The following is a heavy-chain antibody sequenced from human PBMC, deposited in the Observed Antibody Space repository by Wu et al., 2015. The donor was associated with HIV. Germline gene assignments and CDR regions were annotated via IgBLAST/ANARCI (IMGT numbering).Heavy chain of an antibody. CDR3: ARGDYGDNYYYYYGMDV. CDR1: GGTFVNSA. D-gene: IGHD4-17*01. CDR2: IIPIFGSA. J-gene: IGHJ6*02. V-gene: IGHV1-69*05. Sequence: QVQLVQSGAEVKEPGSSVKVSCKASGGTFVNSAFNWVRQAPGQGLEWMGGIIPIFGSAYYAQKFQGRVTITTDESTSTAYMELSSLRSEDTAVYYCARGDYGDNYYYYYGMDVWGQGTTVTVSS.